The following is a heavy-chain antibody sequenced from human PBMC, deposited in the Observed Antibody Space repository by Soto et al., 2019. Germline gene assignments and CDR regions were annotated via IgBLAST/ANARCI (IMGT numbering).Heavy chain of an antibody. CDR3: TRDDLPYCTSASCSASS. D-gene: IGHD2-2*01. Sequence: PGGSLRLSCTASGFTFGDYAINWFRQAPGKGLEWVGFIRSRTYGATTQYAASVKGRFTVSRDDSKSVAYLQMNSLKTEDTAVYYCTRDDLPYCTSASCSASSWGQGTLVTVSS. CDR1: GFTFGDYA. V-gene: IGHV3-49*03. CDR2: IRSRTYGATT. J-gene: IGHJ5*02.